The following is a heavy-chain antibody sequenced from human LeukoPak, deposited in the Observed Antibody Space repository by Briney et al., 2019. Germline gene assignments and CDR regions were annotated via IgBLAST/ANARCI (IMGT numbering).Heavy chain of an antibody. CDR1: GGSISSYY. D-gene: IGHD3-3*01. CDR3: AGVGFVEEHATLYY. J-gene: IGHJ4*02. CDR2: IYYSGST. V-gene: IGHV4-59*01. Sequence: SETLSLTCTVSGGSISSYYWSWIRQPPGKGLEWIGYIYYSGSTNYNPSLKSRVTISVDTSKNQFSLKLSSVTAADTAVYYWAGVGFVEEHATLYYWGQGTLVTVSS.